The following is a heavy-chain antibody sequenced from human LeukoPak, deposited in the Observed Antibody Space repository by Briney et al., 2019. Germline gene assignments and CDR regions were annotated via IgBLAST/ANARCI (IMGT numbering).Heavy chain of an antibody. D-gene: IGHD5-18*01. J-gene: IGHJ5*02. Sequence: SETLSLTCAVYGGSFSGYYWSWIRQPPGKGLEWIGSIYYSGSTYYNPSLKSRVTISVDTSKNQFSLKLSSVTAADTAVYYCARLAAMVSGDWFDPWGQGTLVTVSS. CDR1: GGSFSGYY. V-gene: IGHV4-34*01. CDR2: IYYSGST. CDR3: ARLAAMVSGDWFDP.